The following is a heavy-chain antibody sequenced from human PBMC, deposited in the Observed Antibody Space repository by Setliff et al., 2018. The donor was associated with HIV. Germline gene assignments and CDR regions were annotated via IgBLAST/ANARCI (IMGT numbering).Heavy chain of an antibody. CDR1: GGSSSSSYY. J-gene: IGHJ4*02. CDR3: ARLGYSIDLRRLDY. CDR2: IYYSGTT. Sequence: PSETLSLTCTVSGGSSSSSYYWGWIRQPPGKGLEWIGSIYYSGTTYYNPSLKSRVIISVDTSKNQFSLKLSSLTAADTALYYCARLGYSIDLRRLDYWGQGAQVTVSS. V-gene: IGHV4-39*01. D-gene: IGHD6-13*01.